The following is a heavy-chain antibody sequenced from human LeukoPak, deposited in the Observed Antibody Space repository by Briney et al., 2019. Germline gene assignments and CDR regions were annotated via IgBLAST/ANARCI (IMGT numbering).Heavy chain of an antibody. CDR1: GGSISSYY. CDR3: VRGSCSGGSCYSWVDYFDY. Sequence: SETLSLTCTVSGGSISSYYWNWIRQPPGKELEWIGYIYHSGSTNYNPSLKSRVTISVDTSKNQFSLRLSSVTAADTAVYYCVRGSCSGGSCYSWVDYFDYWGQGTLVTVSS. D-gene: IGHD2-15*01. CDR2: IYHSGST. J-gene: IGHJ4*02. V-gene: IGHV4-59*01.